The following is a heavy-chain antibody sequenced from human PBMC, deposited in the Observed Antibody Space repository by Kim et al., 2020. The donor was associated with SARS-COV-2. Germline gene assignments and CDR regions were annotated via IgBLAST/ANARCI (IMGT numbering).Heavy chain of an antibody. J-gene: IGHJ4*02. CDR3: ARVQGLITMIVVVVGAFDY. V-gene: IGHV4-31*03. Sequence: SETLSLTCTVSGGSISSGGYYWSWIRQHPGKGLEWIGYVFYSGSTYYNPSLKSRVTISVDTSENQFSLKLSSVTAADTAVYYCARVQGLITMIVVVVGAFDYWGQGTLLTVSS. D-gene: IGHD3-22*01. CDR2: VFYSGST. CDR1: GGSISSGGYY.